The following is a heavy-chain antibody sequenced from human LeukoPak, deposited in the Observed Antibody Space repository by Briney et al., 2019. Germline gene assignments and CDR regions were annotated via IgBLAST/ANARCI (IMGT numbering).Heavy chain of an antibody. D-gene: IGHD1-26*01. Sequence: PGGSLRLSCAASGFTFSSYWMSWVRQAPGKGLEWVANIKQDGSEKYYVDSVKGRFTISRDDSKNTLYLQMNSLRAEDTAVYYCAKDRRGLLDYWGQGTLVTVSS. CDR2: IKQDGSEK. J-gene: IGHJ4*02. V-gene: IGHV3-7*03. CDR3: AKDRRGLLDY. CDR1: GFTFSSYW.